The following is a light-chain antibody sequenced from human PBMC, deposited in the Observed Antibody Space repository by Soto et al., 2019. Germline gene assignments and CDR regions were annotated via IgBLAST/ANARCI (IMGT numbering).Light chain of an antibody. CDR1: QSVSSNY. Sequence: EIVLTQSPGTLSLSPGERATLSYRASQSVSSNYLAWYQQKPGQAPRLLIYGASSRATGIPDRFSGSGSGTDFTLTISRLEPEDFAVYYCQQYGSSPREFGQGTEVEIK. J-gene: IGKJ1*01. V-gene: IGKV3-20*01. CDR2: GAS. CDR3: QQYGSSPRE.